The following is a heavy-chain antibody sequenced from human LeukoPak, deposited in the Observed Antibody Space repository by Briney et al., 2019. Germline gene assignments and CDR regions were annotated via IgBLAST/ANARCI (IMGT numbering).Heavy chain of an antibody. D-gene: IGHD6-13*01. CDR2: INGGSGTM. V-gene: IGHV3-48*04. Sequence: QAGGSLRLSCAASGFTFSSYWMSWVRQAPGKGLEWVSYINGGSGTMYYADSVKGRFTISRDNAKNSLSLQMSSLRAEGTAVYYCVGRRTSAAGNFWGQGTLVTVSS. CDR3: VGRRTSAAGNF. CDR1: GFTFSSYW. J-gene: IGHJ4*02.